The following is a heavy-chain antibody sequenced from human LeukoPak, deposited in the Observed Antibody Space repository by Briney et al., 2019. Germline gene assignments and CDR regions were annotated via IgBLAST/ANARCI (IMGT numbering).Heavy chain of an antibody. J-gene: IGHJ4*02. CDR1: GFTFSSYG. Sequence: GGSLRLSCAASGFTFSSYGMSWVRQAPGKGLEWVSAISGSGGSTYYADSVKGRFTISRDNSKNTLYLQMNSLRAEDTAVYYCAKDRDGYNFDHLDYWGQGTLVTVSS. CDR2: ISGSGGST. CDR3: AKDRDGYNFDHLDY. D-gene: IGHD5-24*01. V-gene: IGHV3-23*01.